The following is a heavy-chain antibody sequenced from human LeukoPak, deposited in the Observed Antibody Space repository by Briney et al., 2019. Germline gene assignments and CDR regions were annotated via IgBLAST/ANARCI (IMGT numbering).Heavy chain of an antibody. V-gene: IGHV3-7*01. CDR3: ARGQVWFSY. Sequence: GGSLRLSCAANGFTFSNYWMTWVRQAPGKGLEWVANIKEDGSEKNYVNSVEGRFTISRDNAKNSLYLQMSSLRAEDTAVYYCARGQVWFSYWGRGTLVAVSS. CDR2: IKEDGSEK. CDR1: GFTFSNYW. D-gene: IGHD5-18*01. J-gene: IGHJ4*02.